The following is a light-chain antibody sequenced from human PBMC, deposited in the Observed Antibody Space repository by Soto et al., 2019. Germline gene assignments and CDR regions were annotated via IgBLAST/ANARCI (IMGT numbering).Light chain of an antibody. V-gene: IGLV2-14*01. CDR1: SSDVGGYNY. J-gene: IGLJ3*02. CDR2: EVS. CDR3: SSYTRSNTWV. Sequence: QSALTQPASVSGSPGQSITISCTGTSSDVGGYNYVSWYQHHSGKAPKVMIYEVSNRPSGVSNRFSGSKSGNTASLTISGLQAEDEADYYCSSYTRSNTWVFGRGTNLTVL.